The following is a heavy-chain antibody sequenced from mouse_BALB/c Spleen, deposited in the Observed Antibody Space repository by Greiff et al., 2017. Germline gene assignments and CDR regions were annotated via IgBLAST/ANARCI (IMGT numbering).Heavy chain of an antibody. D-gene: IGHD1-1*01. CDR1: GYSITSDYA. V-gene: IGHV3-2*02. Sequence: DVQLQESGPGLVKPSQSLSLTCTVTGYSITSDYAWNWIRQFPGNKLEWMGYISYSGSTSYNPSLKSRISITRDTSKNQFFLQLNSVTTEDTATYYCARWEYYGSSLYYYAMDYWGQGTSVTVSS. J-gene: IGHJ4*01. CDR2: ISYSGST. CDR3: ARWEYYGSSLYYYAMDY.